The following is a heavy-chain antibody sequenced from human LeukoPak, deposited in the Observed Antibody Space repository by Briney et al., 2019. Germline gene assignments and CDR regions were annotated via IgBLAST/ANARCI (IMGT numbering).Heavy chain of an antibody. V-gene: IGHV3-15*01. D-gene: IGHD3-22*01. J-gene: IGHJ4*02. CDR1: GFTFSNAW. CDR3: TTEYYYDSSGAAKD. CDR2: IKSKTDGGTT. Sequence: GGSLRLSCAASGFTFSNAWMSWVCQAPGKGLEWVGRIKSKTDGGTTDYAAPVKGRFTISRDDSKNTLYLQMNSLKTEDTAVYYCTTEYYYDSSGAAKDWGQGTLVTVSS.